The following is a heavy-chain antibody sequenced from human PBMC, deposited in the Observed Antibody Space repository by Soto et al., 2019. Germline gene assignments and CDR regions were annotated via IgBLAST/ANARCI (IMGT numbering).Heavy chain of an antibody. Sequence: QVQLVQSGAEVKKPGASVKVSCKASGYTFTSYDINWVRQATGHGLEWMGWMNPNSGNTGYAQKFQGRVTMTRNTSISTAYMELSSLRSEDTAVYYCARCRYLRGSPNYYGMDVWGQGTTVTVSS. CDR3: ARCRYLRGSPNYYGMDV. CDR2: MNPNSGNT. D-gene: IGHD2-15*01. J-gene: IGHJ6*02. CDR1: GYTFTSYD. V-gene: IGHV1-8*01.